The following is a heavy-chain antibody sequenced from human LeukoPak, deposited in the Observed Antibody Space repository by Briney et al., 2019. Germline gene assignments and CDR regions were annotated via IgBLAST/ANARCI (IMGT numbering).Heavy chain of an antibody. V-gene: IGHV4-30-2*01. CDR3: ARRVEVGATRLYYFDY. CDR1: GGSISSGDFS. D-gene: IGHD1-26*01. CDR2: IYHSGST. Sequence: PSETLSLTCGISGGSISSGDFSWSWIRQPPGKGLEWIGYIYHSGSTYYKPSLKSRVTISVDTSKNQFSLKLSSVTAADTAVYYCARRVEVGATRLYYFDYWGQGTLVTVSS. J-gene: IGHJ4*02.